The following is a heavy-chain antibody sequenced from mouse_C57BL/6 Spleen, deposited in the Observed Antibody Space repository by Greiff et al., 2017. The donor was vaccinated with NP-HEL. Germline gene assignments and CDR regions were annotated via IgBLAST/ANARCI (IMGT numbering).Heavy chain of an antibody. CDR3: AIYYGSSYDYAMDY. Sequence: EVQGVESGGGLVKPGGSLKLSCAASGFTFSDYGMHWVRQAPEKGLERVAYISSGSSTIYYADTVKGRFTISRDNAKNTLFLQMTSLRSEDTAMYYCAIYYGSSYDYAMDYWGQGTSVTVSS. CDR2: ISSGSSTI. V-gene: IGHV5-17*01. J-gene: IGHJ4*01. CDR1: GFTFSDYG. D-gene: IGHD1-1*01.